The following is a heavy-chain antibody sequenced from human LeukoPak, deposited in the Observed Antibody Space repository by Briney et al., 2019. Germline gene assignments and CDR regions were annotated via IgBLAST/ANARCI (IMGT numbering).Heavy chain of an antibody. D-gene: IGHD1-14*01. J-gene: IGHJ6*03. CDR1: GFTFSSYE. CDR2: ISGSGIYI. CDR3: ARVGNLYDYYYMDV. Sequence: GGSLRLSCAASGFTFSSYEMNWVRQAPGKGLEWVSSISGSGIYIYQADSVRGRFTISRDNAKNSLYLQMNSLRAEDTAVYYCARVGNLYDYYYMDVWGKGTTVTVSS. V-gene: IGHV3-21*01.